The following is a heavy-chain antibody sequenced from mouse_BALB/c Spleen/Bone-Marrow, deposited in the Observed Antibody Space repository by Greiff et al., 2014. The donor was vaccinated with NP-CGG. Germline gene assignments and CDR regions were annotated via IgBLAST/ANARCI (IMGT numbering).Heavy chain of an antibody. D-gene: IGHD2-1*01. CDR2: IYPGSGST. CDR1: GYTFTSYW. Sequence: LQQSGSELVRPGASVKLSCKASGYTFTSYWMHWVKQRHGQGLEWIGNIYPGSGSTNYDEKFKSKGTLTVDTSSSTAYMHLSSRTSEDAAVDYCTRGDGNYWYFDVWGAGTTVTVAS. CDR3: TRGDGNYWYFDV. J-gene: IGHJ1*01. V-gene: IGHV1S22*01.